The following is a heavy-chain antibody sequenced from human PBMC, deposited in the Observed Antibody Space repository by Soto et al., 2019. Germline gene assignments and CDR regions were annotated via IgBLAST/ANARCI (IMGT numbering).Heavy chain of an antibody. CDR3: AKRAVAGRNWYFDL. CDR2: ISGTGGSS. Sequence: EVQLLESGGGLVQPGGSLRLSCAASGFTFSTYTMSWGRQAPGKGMECVSAISGTGGSSSYTDSVKGRFTISRDNSKNTLSLQMDSLRAEDTARYYCAKRAVAGRNWYFDLWGRGTLVTVSS. D-gene: IGHD6-19*01. V-gene: IGHV3-23*01. J-gene: IGHJ2*01. CDR1: GFTFSTYT.